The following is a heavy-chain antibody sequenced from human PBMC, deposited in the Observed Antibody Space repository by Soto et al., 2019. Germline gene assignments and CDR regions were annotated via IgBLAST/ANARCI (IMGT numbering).Heavy chain of an antibody. D-gene: IGHD2-8*01. CDR3: ARAPDIVLIRAYYSYGMDV. CDR1: GFTFSSYA. Sequence: QVQLVESGGGVVQPGRSLRLSCAASGFTFSSYAMHWGRQAPGKGLEWVAVISYDGSNKYYADSVKGRFTISRDNSKNTLYLQMNSLRAEDTAVYYCARAPDIVLIRAYYSYGMDVWGQGTTVIVSS. CDR2: ISYDGSNK. V-gene: IGHV3-30-3*01. J-gene: IGHJ6*02.